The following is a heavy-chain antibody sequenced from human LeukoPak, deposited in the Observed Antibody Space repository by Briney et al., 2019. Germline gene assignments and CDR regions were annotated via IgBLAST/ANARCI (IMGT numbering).Heavy chain of an antibody. CDR1: GFTFSNAW. Sequence: GGSLRLSCAASGFTFSNAWMSWVRQAPGKGLEWVGRIKSKTDGGTTDYAAPVKGRFTISRDGSKNTLYLQMNSLKTEDTAVYYCTTGLAYYYDSSGYSEFDYWGQGTLVTVSS. J-gene: IGHJ4*02. D-gene: IGHD3-22*01. CDR2: IKSKTDGGTT. V-gene: IGHV3-15*01. CDR3: TTGLAYYYDSSGYSEFDY.